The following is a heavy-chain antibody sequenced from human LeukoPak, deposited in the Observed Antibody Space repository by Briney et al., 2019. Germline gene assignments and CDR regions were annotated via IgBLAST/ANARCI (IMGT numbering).Heavy chain of an antibody. CDR3: ASSVWFGELN. J-gene: IGHJ4*02. V-gene: IGHV4-30-4*01. CDR1: GGSISSGDYY. CDR2: IYYSGST. D-gene: IGHD3-10*01. Sequence: SSETLSLTCAVSGGSISSGDYYWSWIRQPPGKGLEWIGYIYYSGSTYYNPSLKSRVTISVDTSKNQFSLKLSSVTAADTAVYYCASSVWFGELNWGQGTLVTVSS.